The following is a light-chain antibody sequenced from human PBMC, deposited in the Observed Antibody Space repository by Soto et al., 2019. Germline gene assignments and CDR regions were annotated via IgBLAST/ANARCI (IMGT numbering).Light chain of an antibody. V-gene: IGLV2-14*01. J-gene: IGLJ1*01. CDR2: DVS. CDR3: SSYTISNTLV. Sequence: QSALTQPASVSGSPGQSITISCTGTSSDVGGYDYVSWYQQYPGKAPKLMIYDVSNRPSEVSNRFSGSKSGNTASLTISGLQAEDEAEYYCSSYTISNTLVFGYGTQLPVL. CDR1: SSDVGGYDY.